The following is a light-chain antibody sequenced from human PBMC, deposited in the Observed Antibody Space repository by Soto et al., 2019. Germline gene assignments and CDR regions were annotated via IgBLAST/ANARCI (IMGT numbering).Light chain of an antibody. Sequence: QSALTQPASVSGSPGQSITISCTGTSSDVGGYNYVSWYQQHPGKAPKLMIYDVSNRPSGVSNRFSGSKSVNTASLTISGLQAEDEADYYCSSYTSSSTLMVFGVGTKVTVL. V-gene: IGLV2-14*01. CDR3: SSYTSSSTLMV. CDR2: DVS. J-gene: IGLJ2*01. CDR1: SSDVGGYNY.